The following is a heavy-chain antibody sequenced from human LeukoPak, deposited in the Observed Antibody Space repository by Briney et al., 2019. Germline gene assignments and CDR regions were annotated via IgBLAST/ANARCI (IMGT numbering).Heavy chain of an antibody. Sequence: PSETLSLTCTVPGGSISGYYWSWIRQPPGKGLEWIGYIYYSGSTNSNPSLKSRVTISVDTSKNQFSLKLSSVTAADTAVYYCARSAVRGVDYWGQGTLVTVSS. J-gene: IGHJ4*02. V-gene: IGHV4-59*01. CDR1: GGSISGYY. CDR2: IYYSGST. D-gene: IGHD3-10*01. CDR3: ARSAVRGVDY.